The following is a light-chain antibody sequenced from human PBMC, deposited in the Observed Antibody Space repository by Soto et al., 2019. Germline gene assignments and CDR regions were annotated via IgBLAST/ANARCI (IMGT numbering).Light chain of an antibody. CDR3: AAWDDSLSAHVV. V-gene: IGLV1-47*01. J-gene: IGLJ2*01. CDR2: RNN. Sequence: QAVVTQPPSASGTPGQRVTISCSGSSSHLGSNYVYWYQQLPGTAPKLLIYRNNQRPSGVPDRFSGSKSGTSASLAISGLRSEDEADYYCAAWDDSLSAHVVFGGGTKLTVL. CDR1: SSHLGSNY.